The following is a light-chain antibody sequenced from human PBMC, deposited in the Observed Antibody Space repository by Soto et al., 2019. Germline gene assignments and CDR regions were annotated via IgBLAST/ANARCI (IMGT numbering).Light chain of an antibody. J-gene: IGKJ1*01. CDR2: GAS. CDR3: QHCGIPPWT. Sequence: EILLTQSPGTLSLSPGEKATLSCRASQNVTSIYLVWYQHKSGQAPRFLISGASNRVTGIPDRFSGSGSGTDFTLTISRLEPEDFAVYYCQHCGIPPWTFGQGTKVEMK. V-gene: IGKV3-20*01. CDR1: QNVTSIY.